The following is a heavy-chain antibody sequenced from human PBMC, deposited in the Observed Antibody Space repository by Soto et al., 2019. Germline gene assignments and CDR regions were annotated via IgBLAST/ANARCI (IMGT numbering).Heavy chain of an antibody. CDR1: GASISSYY. D-gene: IGHD3-22*01. Sequence: QVQLQESGPGLVKPSETLSLTCTVSGASISSYYWSWIRQPPGKGLEYIGYISHIGSTNYNPSLTSRVTISADASENQFSLRLTSVTAADTAVYYCARFRGSSGYNFDYWGQGTLVTVSS. CDR3: ARFRGSSGYNFDY. CDR2: ISHIGST. J-gene: IGHJ4*02. V-gene: IGHV4-59*08.